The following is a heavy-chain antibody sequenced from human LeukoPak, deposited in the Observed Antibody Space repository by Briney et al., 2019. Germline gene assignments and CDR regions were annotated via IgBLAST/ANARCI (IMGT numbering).Heavy chain of an antibody. D-gene: IGHD6-6*01. CDR2: INPNSGGT. CDR1: GYTFTGYY. Sequence: ASVKVSCKASGYTFTGYYMHWVRQAPGQGLEWMGWINPNSGGTNYAQKFQGRVTMTRDTSISTAYMELSRLRSDDTAVYYCARVYSSSAGPLDIWGQGTMVTVSS. V-gene: IGHV1-2*02. J-gene: IGHJ3*02. CDR3: ARVYSSSAGPLDI.